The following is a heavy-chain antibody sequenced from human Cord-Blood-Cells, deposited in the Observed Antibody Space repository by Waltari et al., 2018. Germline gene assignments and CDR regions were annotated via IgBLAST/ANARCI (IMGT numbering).Heavy chain of an antibody. Sequence: QVQLQESGPGLVKPSETLSLTCAVSGYSISSGYYWGWIRQPPGKGLEWIGSMYHGGSTYYTPALKGGVTISVETSKRQCALKLSSVTAVDTAVYYCARDQGRDVLRFLEWSYNWFDPWGQGTLVTVSS. CDR3: ARDQGRDVLRFLEWSYNWFDP. V-gene: IGHV4-38-2*02. CDR1: GYSISSGYY. D-gene: IGHD3-3*01. CDR2: MYHGGST. J-gene: IGHJ5*02.